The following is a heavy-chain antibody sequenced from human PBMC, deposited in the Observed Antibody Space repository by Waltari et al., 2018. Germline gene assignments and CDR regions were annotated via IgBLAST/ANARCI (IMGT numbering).Heavy chain of an antibody. CDR3: ARADYYDSSGLDH. D-gene: IGHD3-22*01. Sequence: QVQLVQSGAEVKKPGSSVKVSCKTSGGSFTDYHFNWVRQAPGQGLEWMGRIVPLVDIADYTQEFQGRATFTADTSTRTAYMTLRNLRSEDTAVYYCARADYYDSSGLDHWGPGTLVTVSS. CDR2: IVPLVDIA. J-gene: IGHJ4*02. V-gene: IGHV1-69*04. CDR1: GGSFTDYH.